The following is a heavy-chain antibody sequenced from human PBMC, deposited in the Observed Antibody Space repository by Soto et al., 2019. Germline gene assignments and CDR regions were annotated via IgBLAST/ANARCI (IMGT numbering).Heavy chain of an antibody. Sequence: QVQLVESGGGVVQPERSLRLSCAAYGFTFSRQAMHWVRQAPGRGLEWVAVIWYHGVDKYYADSVKGRFTISRDNSKNTVYLQMNSLRGEDTAVYYCATGFLGLCTGGNCPLDSWGQGSLVTVSS. CDR3: ATGFLGLCTGGNCPLDS. D-gene: IGHD2-15*01. CDR1: GFTFSRQA. V-gene: IGHV3-33*01. CDR2: IWYHGVDK. J-gene: IGHJ4*02.